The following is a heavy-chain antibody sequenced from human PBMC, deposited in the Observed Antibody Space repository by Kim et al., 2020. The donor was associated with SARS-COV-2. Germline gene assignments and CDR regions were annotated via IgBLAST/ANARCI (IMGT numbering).Heavy chain of an antibody. J-gene: IGHJ4*02. Sequence: GGSLRLSCAASGFTFSSYSMNWVRQAPGKGLEWVSSISSSSSYIYYADSVKGRFTISRDNAKNSLYLQMNSLRAEDTAVYYCARGGDRSTMIVGDWGQGTLVTVSS. V-gene: IGHV3-21*01. CDR3: ARGGDRSTMIVGD. CDR1: GFTFSSYS. CDR2: ISSSSSYI. D-gene: IGHD3-22*01.